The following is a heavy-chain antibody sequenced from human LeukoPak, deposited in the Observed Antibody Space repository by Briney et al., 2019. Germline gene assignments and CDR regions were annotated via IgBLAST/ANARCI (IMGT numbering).Heavy chain of an antibody. D-gene: IGHD5-12*01. CDR2: IYPGDSDT. CDR1: GYSFNSYW. Sequence: GESLKISCKGSGYSFNSYWIGWVRQTPGKGLEWMGIIYPGDSDTRYSPSFQGQVTISADKSISTAYLQWSSLKASDTAMYYCARLPGIVATIERYFDYWGQGTLVTVSS. CDR3: ARLPGIVATIERYFDY. J-gene: IGHJ4*02. V-gene: IGHV5-51*01.